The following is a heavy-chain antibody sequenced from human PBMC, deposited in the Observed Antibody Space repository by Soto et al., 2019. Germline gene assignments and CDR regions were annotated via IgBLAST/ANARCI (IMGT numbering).Heavy chain of an antibody. CDR3: AKDVGEAVAGQGTNWFDP. D-gene: IGHD6-19*01. J-gene: IGHJ5*02. Sequence: GGSLRLSCAASGFTFSSYGMHWVRQAPGKGLEWVAVISYDGSNKYYADSVKGRFTISRDNSKNTLYLQMNSLRAEDTAVYYCAKDVGEAVAGQGTNWFDPWGQGTLVTVSS. CDR1: GFTFSSYG. V-gene: IGHV3-30*18. CDR2: ISYDGSNK.